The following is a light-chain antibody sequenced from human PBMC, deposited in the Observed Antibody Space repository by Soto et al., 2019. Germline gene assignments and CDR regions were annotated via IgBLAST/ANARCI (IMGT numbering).Light chain of an antibody. CDR2: AAS. J-gene: IGKJ4*01. CDR1: QGITNY. Sequence: DIQLTQSPSFLSASVGDRVTITCRASQGITNYLAWYQQKPGKAPKRLIYAASTLQSGVPSRFSGSGSGTEFTLTISSLQPDDFATYFCQQFKSYPALTFGGGTKVEIK. V-gene: IGKV1-9*01. CDR3: QQFKSYPALT.